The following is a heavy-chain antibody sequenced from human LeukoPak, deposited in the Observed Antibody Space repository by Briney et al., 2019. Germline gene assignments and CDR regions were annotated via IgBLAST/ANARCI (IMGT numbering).Heavy chain of an antibody. V-gene: IGHV3-23*01. CDR1: GGSISSSSYY. CDR3: AIETAGYFDY. Sequence: PSETLSLTCTVSGGSISSSSYYWGWIRQAPGKGLEWVSVISGSGDSTYYADSVKGRFTISRDNSKNTLYLQMNSLRAEDTAVYYCAIETAGYFDYWGQGTLVTVSS. J-gene: IGHJ4*02. CDR2: ISGSGDST.